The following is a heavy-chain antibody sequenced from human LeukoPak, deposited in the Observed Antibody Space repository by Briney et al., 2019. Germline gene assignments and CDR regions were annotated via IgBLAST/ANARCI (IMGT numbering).Heavy chain of an antibody. CDR3: AREAYCGGDCYGPGWYFDL. V-gene: IGHV4-38-2*02. CDR2: ILHSGST. D-gene: IGHD2-21*02. J-gene: IGHJ2*01. CDR1: GYSISSGYY. Sequence: SETLSLTCTVFGYSISSGYYWGWIRQPPGKGLEWIGSILHSGSTYYNPSLKSRVTISVDTSQNQFSLKLSSVTAADTAVYYCAREAYCGGDCYGPGWYFDLWGRGTLVTVSS.